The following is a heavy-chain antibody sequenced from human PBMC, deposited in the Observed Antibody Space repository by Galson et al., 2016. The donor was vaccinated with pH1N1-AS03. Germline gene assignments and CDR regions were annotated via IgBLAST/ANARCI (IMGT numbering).Heavy chain of an antibody. CDR2: INKDGSEK. V-gene: IGHV3-7*01. D-gene: IGHD3-10*01. Sequence: SLRLSCAGSGFSIRTYWMHWVRQVPGKGLEWVANINKDGSEKSYVDSVKGRFTISRDTAKNSVLLQMNSVRVEDRAVYYCARLPRGPWRFDYWGQGTLVTVSS. J-gene: IGHJ4*02. CDR1: GFSIRTYW. CDR3: ARLPRGPWRFDY.